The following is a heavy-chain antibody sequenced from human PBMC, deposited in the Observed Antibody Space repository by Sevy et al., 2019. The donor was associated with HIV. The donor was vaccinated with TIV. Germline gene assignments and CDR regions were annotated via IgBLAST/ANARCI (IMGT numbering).Heavy chain of an antibody. CDR2: IGSSFTI. Sequence: GGCLRLSCVGSGFSFGSYSINWIRQAPGKGLERISYIGSSFTIHHRDSVRGRFTISRDNAKNSVYLQMNRLRDEDTAVYYCVRDSDASGSVFDFWGQGTVVTVSS. V-gene: IGHV3-48*02. CDR3: VRDSDASGSVFDF. CDR1: GFSFGSYS. J-gene: IGHJ4*02. D-gene: IGHD3-10*01.